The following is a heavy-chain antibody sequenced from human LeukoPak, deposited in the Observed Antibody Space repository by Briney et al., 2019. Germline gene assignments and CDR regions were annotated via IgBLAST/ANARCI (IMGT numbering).Heavy chain of an antibody. CDR2: TSYDGSDE. CDR1: GFTFRTSA. V-gene: IGHV3-30*04. J-gene: IGHJ4*02. CDR3: ARGGPPDY. D-gene: IGHD3-16*01. Sequence: PGGSLRLSCSASGFTFRTSAMHWVRQTPGKGLEWVAVTSYDGSDEYYADSVKGRFTISRVNSKNTLYLQMSSLRAEDSALYYCARGGPPDYWGQGTLVTVSS.